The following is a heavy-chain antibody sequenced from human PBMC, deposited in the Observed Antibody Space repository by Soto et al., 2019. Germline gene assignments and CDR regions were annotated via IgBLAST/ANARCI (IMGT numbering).Heavy chain of an antibody. CDR2: TYHSGST. CDR3: ARGQVVAAQH. Sequence: SETLSLTCDVSGDTISTGGYTWAWIRQPPGKALEWIGHTYHSGSTYYNPSLKSRVTISVDRSKNQFSLKLSSVTAADTAVYYCARGQVVAAQHWGQGTLVTVSS. CDR1: GDTISTGGYT. V-gene: IGHV4-30-2*01. J-gene: IGHJ4*02. D-gene: IGHD2-15*01.